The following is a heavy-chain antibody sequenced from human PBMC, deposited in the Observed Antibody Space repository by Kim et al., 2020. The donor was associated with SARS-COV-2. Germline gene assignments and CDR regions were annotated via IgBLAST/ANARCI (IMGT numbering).Heavy chain of an antibody. V-gene: IGHV3-72*01. CDR3: ARDQNNAFDI. Sequence: TKDSAASVEGRFTISRDDSKNSVYLQMNSLTTEDTAVYYCARDQNNAFDICGQGTLVTVS. J-gene: IGHJ3*02. CDR2: TK.